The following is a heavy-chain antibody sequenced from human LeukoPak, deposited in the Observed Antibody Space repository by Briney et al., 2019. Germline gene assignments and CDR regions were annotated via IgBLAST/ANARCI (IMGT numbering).Heavy chain of an antibody. D-gene: IGHD4-17*01. J-gene: IGHJ6*02. CDR1: GGSISSYY. V-gene: IGHV4-34*01. CDR2: INHSGST. CDR3: ARTSRTSTVTNYYGMDV. Sequence: PSETLSLTCTVSGGSISSYYWSWIRQPPGKGLEWIGEINHSGSTNYNPSLKSRVTISVDTSKNQFSLKLSSVTAADTAVYYCARTSRTSTVTNYYGMDVWGQGTTVTVSS.